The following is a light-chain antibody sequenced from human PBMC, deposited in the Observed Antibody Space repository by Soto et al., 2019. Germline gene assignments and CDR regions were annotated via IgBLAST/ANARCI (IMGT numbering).Light chain of an antibody. CDR2: AAY. V-gene: IGKV1-8*01. CDR3: QQYYSYPWT. J-gene: IGKJ1*01. Sequence: AIRMTQSPSSLSASTGDRVTITCRASQGISSYLAWYQQKPGKAPKLLIYAAYTLQSGVPSRFSGSGSGTDFTLTISCLKSEDFATYFCQQYYSYPWTLGQGTKVEIK. CDR1: QGISSY.